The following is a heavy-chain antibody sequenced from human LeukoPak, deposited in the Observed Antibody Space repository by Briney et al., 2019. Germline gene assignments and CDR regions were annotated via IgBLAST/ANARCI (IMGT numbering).Heavy chain of an antibody. V-gene: IGHV3-23*01. D-gene: IGHD3-16*01. CDR2: ISGSGGST. Sequence: GGSLRLSCAASGFTFSSYAMSWVRQAPGKGLEWVSAISGSGGSTYYADSVKGRFTISGDNSKNTLYLQMNSLRAEDTAVYYCAKSYDYVWEFDYWGQGTLVTVSS. CDR1: GFTFSSYA. J-gene: IGHJ4*02. CDR3: AKSYDYVWEFDY.